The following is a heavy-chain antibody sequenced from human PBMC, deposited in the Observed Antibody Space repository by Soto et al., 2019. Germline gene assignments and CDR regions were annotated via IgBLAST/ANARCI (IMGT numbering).Heavy chain of an antibody. V-gene: IGHV3-33*01. Sequence: QTGGSLRLSCVASGFNFGSFVMHWVRQAPGKGLEWLTVISNDENIKQDSVRGRFAIARDNSKNTLYLHLTSLRAEDTAIYYCARGLRGVLDQWGQGTLLTVSS. D-gene: IGHD5-12*01. CDR2: ISNDENIK. CDR3: ARGLRGVLDQ. CDR1: GFNFGSFV. J-gene: IGHJ4*02.